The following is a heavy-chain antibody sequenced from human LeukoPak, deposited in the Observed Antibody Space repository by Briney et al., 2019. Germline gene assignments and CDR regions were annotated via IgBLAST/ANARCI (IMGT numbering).Heavy chain of an antibody. D-gene: IGHD5-18*01. CDR3: ARLRGRADTPIIY. Sequence: KGGESLKISCKASGYMFTTSWIGWVRQLPGKGLEWMGVVYPSDSDTTYSPSFRGQVTISADKSISTAYLQWGSLEASDTAMYYCARLRGRADTPIIYWGQGTLVTVSS. V-gene: IGHV5-51*01. CDR2: VYPSDSDT. CDR1: GYMFTTSW. J-gene: IGHJ4*02.